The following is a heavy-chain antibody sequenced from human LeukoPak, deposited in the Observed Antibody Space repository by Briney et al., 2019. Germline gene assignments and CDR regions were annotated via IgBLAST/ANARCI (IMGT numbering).Heavy chain of an antibody. D-gene: IGHD3-3*01. V-gene: IGHV4-59*01. Sequence: SETLSLTCTVSSGSISSYYWSWIRQPPGKGLEWIGYIYSSGSTTYNPSLKSRVTIAVDTSKNQFSLKLSSVSAADTAVYYCARWSAYYNPHYAFDIWGQGTMVTVSS. CDR1: SGSISSYY. J-gene: IGHJ3*02. CDR2: IYSSGST. CDR3: ARWSAYYNPHYAFDI.